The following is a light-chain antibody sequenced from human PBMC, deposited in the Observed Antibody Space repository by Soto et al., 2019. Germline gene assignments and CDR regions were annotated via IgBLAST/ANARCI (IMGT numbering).Light chain of an antibody. V-gene: IGKV3D-15*01. CDR1: QSLSSS. CDR2: GAS. CDR3: QQYNNWPPIT. J-gene: IGKJ5*01. Sequence: EVVLAQSPGTLSVSPGERATLSCRASQSLSSSYVAWYQQKPGQAPRLLIYGASTRATGIPARFSGSGSGTEFTLTISSLQSEDFAVYYCQQYNNWPPITFGQGTRLEI.